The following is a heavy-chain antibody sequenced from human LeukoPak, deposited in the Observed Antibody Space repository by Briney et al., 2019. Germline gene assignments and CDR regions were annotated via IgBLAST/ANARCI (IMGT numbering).Heavy chain of an antibody. D-gene: IGHD1-1*01. CDR1: GFTFSGYS. CDR2: ISSSSSVL. Sequence: GGSLRLSCAASGFTFSGYSMNWVRQAPGKGLEWVSYISSSSSVLHYADSVKGRFAISRDNAKKSLYLQMNSLRDEDTAVYYCVRETMYAFDMWGQGTIVTVSS. CDR3: VRETMYAFDM. V-gene: IGHV3-48*02. J-gene: IGHJ3*02.